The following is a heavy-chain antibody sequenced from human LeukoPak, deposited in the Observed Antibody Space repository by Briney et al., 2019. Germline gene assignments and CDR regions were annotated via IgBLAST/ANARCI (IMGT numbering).Heavy chain of an antibody. D-gene: IGHD6-19*01. J-gene: IGHJ3*02. CDR1: GFTFSSYA. Sequence: GSLRLSCSASGFTFSSYAMFWVRQPPGKGLEWIGYVYYSGSTTYNPSLKSRVTISLDMSKNQFSLKLRSVTAADTAVYYCARTGGGSGGIWGQGTMVTVSS. V-gene: IGHV4-59*01. CDR2: VYYSGST. CDR3: ARTGGGSGGI.